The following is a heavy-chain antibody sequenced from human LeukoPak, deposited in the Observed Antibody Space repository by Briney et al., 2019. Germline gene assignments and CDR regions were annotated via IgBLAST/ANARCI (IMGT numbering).Heavy chain of an antibody. V-gene: IGHV1-2*02. J-gene: IGHJ4*02. CDR3: ARGYLPNSSSWYGAFDY. CDR1: GYTFAGYY. D-gene: IGHD6-13*01. CDR2: INPNSGGT. Sequence: ASVKVSCKASGYTFAGYYMHWVRHAPGQGLEWMGWINPNSGGTNYAQKFQGRVTMTRDTSISTAYMEPSRLRSDDTAVYYCARGYLPNSSSWYGAFDYWGQGTLVTVSS.